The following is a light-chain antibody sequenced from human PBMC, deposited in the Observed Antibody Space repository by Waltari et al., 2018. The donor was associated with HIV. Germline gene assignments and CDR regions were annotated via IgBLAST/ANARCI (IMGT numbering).Light chain of an antibody. Sequence: QSALTQPPSASGSPGQSVTLSCTGTSSDVGGYNYVSWHQQHPGKAPKLMIYDVIKRPSGVPDRFPGSKSGTPASLTVSGLQPEDEADYYCSSHAGSKVVFGGGTRLTVL. V-gene: IGLV2-8*01. CDR3: SSHAGSKVV. CDR2: DVI. J-gene: IGLJ2*01. CDR1: SSDVGGYNY.